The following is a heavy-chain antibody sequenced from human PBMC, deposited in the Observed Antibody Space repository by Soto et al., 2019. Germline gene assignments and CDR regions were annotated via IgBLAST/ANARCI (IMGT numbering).Heavy chain of an antibody. CDR1: GFTFSGYS. V-gene: IGHV3-21*01. Sequence: GVSLRLSCAASGFTFSGYSMNCVRQAPGKGLEWVASISGTGSDIYYADSQKGGLTISRENAKNSLFLQMNSLRAEDTAVYYCARDSWFCSSSACLQHYSFEYWGEGALVTVSS. CDR2: ISGTGSDI. CDR3: ARDSWFCSSSACLQHYSFEY. D-gene: IGHD2-2*01. J-gene: IGHJ4*02.